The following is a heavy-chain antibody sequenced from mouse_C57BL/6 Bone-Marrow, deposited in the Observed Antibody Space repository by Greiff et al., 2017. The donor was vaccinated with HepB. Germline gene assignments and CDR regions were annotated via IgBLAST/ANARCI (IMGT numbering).Heavy chain of an antibody. CDR2: INPSSGYT. Sequence: QVQLKESGAELAKPGASVKLSCKASGYTFTSYWMHWVKQRPGQGLEWIGYINPSSGYTKYNQKFKDKATLTADKSSSTAYMQLSSLTYEDSAVYYCARPVVARYWYFDVWGTGTTVTVSS. V-gene: IGHV1-7*01. D-gene: IGHD1-1*01. J-gene: IGHJ1*03. CDR1: GYTFTSYW. CDR3: ARPVVARYWYFDV.